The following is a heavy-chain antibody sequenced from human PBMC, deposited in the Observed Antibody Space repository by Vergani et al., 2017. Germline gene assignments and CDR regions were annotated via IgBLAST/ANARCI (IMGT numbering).Heavy chain of an antibody. J-gene: IGHJ5*02. CDR3: ASGRGHYYGSGANWFDP. Sequence: EVQLLESGVGLVQPGGSLRLSCAASGFTFSSYAMSWVRQAPGKGLEWVSAISGSGGSTYYADSVKGRFTISRDNSKNTLYLQMNSLRAEDTAVYYCASGRGHYYGSGANWFDPWGQGTLVTVSS. V-gene: IGHV3-23*01. D-gene: IGHD3-10*01. CDR1: GFTFSSYA. CDR2: ISGSGGST.